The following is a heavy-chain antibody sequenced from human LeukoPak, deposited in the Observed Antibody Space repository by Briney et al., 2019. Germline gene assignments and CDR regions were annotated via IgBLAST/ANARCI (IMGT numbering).Heavy chain of an antibody. CDR2: IGTAGDT. CDR1: GFTFSDYD. Sequence: GGSLRLSCAASGFTFSDYDMHWVRRATGKGLEWVSAIGTAGDTYYTGSVKGRFTISRENAKNSLYLQMNSLRAGDTAVYYCVRVAKERVGGVYYFGYWGQGTPVTVSS. D-gene: IGHD1-1*01. J-gene: IGHJ4*02. CDR3: VRVAKERVGGVYYFGY. V-gene: IGHV3-13*01.